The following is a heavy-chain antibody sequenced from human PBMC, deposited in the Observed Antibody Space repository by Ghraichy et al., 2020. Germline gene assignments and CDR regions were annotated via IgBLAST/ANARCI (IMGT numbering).Heavy chain of an antibody. CDR3: ARGYSSPDY. D-gene: IGHD3-22*01. CDR2: MNPNSGST. J-gene: IGHJ4*02. Sequence: ASVKVSCKASGYTFTSYDLIWVRQATGQGLEWVGWMNPNSGSTGYTQNFQGRVTMTRDTSISTAYMELSSLRSEDTAVYYCARGYSSPDYWGQGTLVTVSS. V-gene: IGHV1-8*01. CDR1: GYTFTSYD.